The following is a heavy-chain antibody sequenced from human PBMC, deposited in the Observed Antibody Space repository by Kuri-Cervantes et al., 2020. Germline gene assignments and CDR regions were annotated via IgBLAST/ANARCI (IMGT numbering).Heavy chain of an antibody. Sequence: SDTLSLTCTVSGGSINSGDYYWSWIRQTPGKGLEWIGYVYSSGSPYYNPSLKSRVTISLDTSKNQFSLKLSSVTAADTAVYYCARDSSYCGGDCYDGGWFDPWGQGTLVTVSS. V-gene: IGHV4-30-4*02. CDR2: VYSSGSP. CDR1: GGSINSGDYY. J-gene: IGHJ5*02. CDR3: ARDSSYCGGDCYDGGWFDP. D-gene: IGHD2-21*02.